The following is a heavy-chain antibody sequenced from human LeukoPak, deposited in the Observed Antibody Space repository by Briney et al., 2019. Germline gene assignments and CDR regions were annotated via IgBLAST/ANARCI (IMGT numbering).Heavy chain of an antibody. J-gene: IGHJ4*02. Sequence: GGSLRLSCAASGSTLSSLAMHWVRQAPGKGLEWVSSSGTRSGTKYYADSVMGRFTISRDSAMNSVSLQINSLRAEDTAVYYCLLQMTYGELSDPDFRGQGTLVTVSS. CDR1: GSTLSSLA. CDR3: LLQMTYGELSDPDF. CDR2: SGTRSGTK. D-gene: IGHD3-16*02. V-gene: IGHV3-21*01.